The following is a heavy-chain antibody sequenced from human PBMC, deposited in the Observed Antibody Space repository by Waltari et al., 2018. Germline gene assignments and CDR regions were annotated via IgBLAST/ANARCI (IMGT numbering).Heavy chain of an antibody. J-gene: IGHJ4*02. CDR1: GGSISSSSYY. CDR2: IYYSGST. V-gene: IGHV4-39*01. CDR3: ARRLQRGAFIMIDY. D-gene: IGHD3-10*01. Sequence: QLQLQESGPGLVKPSETLSLTCTVSGGSISSSSYYWGWIRQPPGKGLEWIGSIYYSGSTYYNPSLKSRVTISVDTSKNQFSLKLSSVTAADTAVYYCARRLQRGAFIMIDYWGQGTLVTVSS.